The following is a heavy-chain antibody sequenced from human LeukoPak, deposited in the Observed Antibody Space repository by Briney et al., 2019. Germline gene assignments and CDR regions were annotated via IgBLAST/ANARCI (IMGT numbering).Heavy chain of an antibody. CDR1: GYTFNSYG. V-gene: IGHV1-18*01. CDR3: ARDSVACISNSCYLPDC. J-gene: IGHJ4*02. D-gene: IGHD2-2*01. CDR2: ISVYNGDT. Sequence: GASVKVSCKASGYTFNSYGISWVRQAPGQGLEWMGWISVYNGDTKYAQKLQGRVTMTIDTSTSTVYMEVRSLRSDDTAVYYCARDSVACISNSCYLPDCWGQGTLVTVSS.